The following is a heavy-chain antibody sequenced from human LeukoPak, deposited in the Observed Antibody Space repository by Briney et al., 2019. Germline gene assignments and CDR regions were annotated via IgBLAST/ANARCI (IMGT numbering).Heavy chain of an antibody. V-gene: IGHV3-23*01. J-gene: IGHJ3*02. D-gene: IGHD6-13*01. CDR1: GFTFSSYA. Sequence: GGSLRLSCAPSGFTFSSYAMIWVRQAPEKGLEWLSTLSGSGGSTYYADSVKGRFTISRDNYKNTLYLQMNSLRAEDTAVYYCAKDHLAAAGGDAFDIWGQGTMVTVSS. CDR3: AKDHLAAAGGDAFDI. CDR2: LSGSGGST.